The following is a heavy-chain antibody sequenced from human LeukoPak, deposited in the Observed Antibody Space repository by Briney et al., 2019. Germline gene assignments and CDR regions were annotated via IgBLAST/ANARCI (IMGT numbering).Heavy chain of an antibody. CDR1: GFTVSSNY. CDR2: ISSSGSTI. CDR3: ARDKTYYYDSSGGPMADDAFDI. J-gene: IGHJ3*02. V-gene: IGHV3-11*04. D-gene: IGHD3-22*01. Sequence: GGSLRLSCAASGFTVSSNYMSWVRQAPGKGLEWVSYISSSGSTIYYADSVKGRFTISRDNAKNSLYLQMNSLRAEDTAVYYCARDKTYYYDSSGGPMADDAFDIWGQGTMVTVSS.